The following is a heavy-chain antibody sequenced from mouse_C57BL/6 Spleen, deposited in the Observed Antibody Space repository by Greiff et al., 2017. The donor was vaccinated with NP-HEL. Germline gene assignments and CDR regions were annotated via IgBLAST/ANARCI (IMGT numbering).Heavy chain of an antibody. CDR1: GYTFTDYE. CDR3: TRGRDDYDVRYFDY. CDR2: IDPETGGT. V-gene: IGHV1-15*01. J-gene: IGHJ2*01. D-gene: IGHD2-4*01. Sequence: VQLQQSGAELVRPGASVTLSCKASGYTFTDYEMHWVKQTPVHGLEWIGAIDPETGGTASNQKFKGKAILTADKSSSTAYMELRSLTSEDSAVYYCTRGRDDYDVRYFDYWGQGTTLTVSA.